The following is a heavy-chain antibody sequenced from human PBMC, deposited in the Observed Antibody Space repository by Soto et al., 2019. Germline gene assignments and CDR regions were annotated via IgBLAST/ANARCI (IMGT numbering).Heavy chain of an antibody. CDR2: XNXXNXXX. CDR3: GMATNTRYWYFDL. D-gene: IGHD5-12*01. J-gene: IGHJ2*01. CDR1: AYTFTRYG. V-gene: IGHV1-18*01. Sequence: GPVKVSRKASAYTFTRYGVNCVRQAPGQGLEXMGXXNXXNXXXXXAXXLQGRVTMTRDTSTSTVYMELSSLRSEETAVYYCGMATNTRYWYFDLWGRGTLVTVSS.